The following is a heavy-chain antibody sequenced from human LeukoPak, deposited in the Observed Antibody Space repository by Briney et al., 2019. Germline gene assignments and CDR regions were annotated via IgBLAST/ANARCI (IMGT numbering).Heavy chain of an antibody. D-gene: IGHD3-3*01. V-gene: IGHV1-18*01. Sequence: ASVKVSCKASGYTFTSYGISWVRQAPGQGLEWMGWISAYNGNTNYAQKLQGRVTMTTDTSTSTDYMELRSLRSDDTAVYYCARTITIFGVDLDYWGQGTLVTVSS. CDR2: ISAYNGNT. CDR1: GYTFTSYG. CDR3: ARTITIFGVDLDY. J-gene: IGHJ4*02.